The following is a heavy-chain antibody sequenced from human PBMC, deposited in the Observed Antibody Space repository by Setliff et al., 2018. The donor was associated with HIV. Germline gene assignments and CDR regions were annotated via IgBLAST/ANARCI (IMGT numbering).Heavy chain of an antibody. CDR1: GFTFSSNW. CDR2: IKEDGSEK. V-gene: IGHV3-7*03. CDR3: ARRSGCGAGNCMDV. D-gene: IGHD2-21*01. Sequence: PGGSLRLSCAASGFTFSSNWMSWVRQAPGKGLEWVANIKEDGSEKHYVDSVKGRLTISRDNAKNSLYLQMNSLRAEDTAVYYCARRSGCGAGNCMDVWGNGTAVTVSS. J-gene: IGHJ6*03.